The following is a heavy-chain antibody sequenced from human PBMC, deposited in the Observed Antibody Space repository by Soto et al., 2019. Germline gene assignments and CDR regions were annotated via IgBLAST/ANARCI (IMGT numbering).Heavy chain of an antibody. CDR3: ARGSHTISSGYYS. Sequence: ASVKVSCKASGYTFTGYYMHWVRQAPGQGLEWMGWINPNSGGTNYAQKFQGRVTMTRDTSISTAYMELSRLRSDDTAVYYCARGSHTISSGYYSWGQGTLVTVSA. V-gene: IGHV1-2*02. D-gene: IGHD3-22*01. CDR2: INPNSGGT. CDR1: GYTFTGYY. J-gene: IGHJ5*01.